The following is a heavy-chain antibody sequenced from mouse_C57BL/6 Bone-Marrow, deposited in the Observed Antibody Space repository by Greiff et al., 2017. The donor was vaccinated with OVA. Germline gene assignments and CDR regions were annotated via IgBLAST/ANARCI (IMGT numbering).Heavy chain of an antibody. J-gene: IGHJ4*01. CDR1: GFTFSDYY. CDR2: ISNGGGST. V-gene: IGHV5-12*01. D-gene: IGHD4-1*01. Sequence: EVNVVESGGGLVQPGGSLKLSCAASGFTFSDYYMYWVRQTPEKRLEWVAYISNGGGSTYYPDTVKGRFTISRDNAKNTLYLQMSRLKSEDTAMYYCARTGTGYYAMDYWGQGTSVTVSS. CDR3: ARTGTGYYAMDY.